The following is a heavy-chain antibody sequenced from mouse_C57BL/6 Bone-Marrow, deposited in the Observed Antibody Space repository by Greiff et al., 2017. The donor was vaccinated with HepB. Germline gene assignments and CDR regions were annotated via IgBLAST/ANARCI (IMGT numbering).Heavy chain of an antibody. CDR3: ARGGFITTVVATDY. Sequence: VQGVESGAELARPGASVKLSCKASGYTFTSYGISWVKQRTGQGLEWIGEIYPRSGNTYYNEKFKGKATLTADKSSSTAYMELRSLTSEDSAVYFCARGGFITTVVATDYWGQGTTLTVSS. CDR1: GYTFTSYG. V-gene: IGHV1-81*01. CDR2: IYPRSGNT. D-gene: IGHD1-1*01. J-gene: IGHJ2*01.